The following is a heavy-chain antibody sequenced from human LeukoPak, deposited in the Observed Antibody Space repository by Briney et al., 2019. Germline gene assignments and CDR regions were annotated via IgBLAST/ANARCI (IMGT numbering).Heavy chain of an antibody. V-gene: IGHV3-23*01. Sequence: GGSLRLSCAASRFTFSSYALSWVRQAPGKGLEWVSTISGSGGSTYYADSVKGQFTISRDNSKNTLYLQMNSLRAEDTAVYYCAKGATMVSLYGMDVWGQGTTVTVSS. CDR1: RFTFSSYA. D-gene: IGHD3-10*01. J-gene: IGHJ6*02. CDR3: AKGATMVSLYGMDV. CDR2: ISGSGGST.